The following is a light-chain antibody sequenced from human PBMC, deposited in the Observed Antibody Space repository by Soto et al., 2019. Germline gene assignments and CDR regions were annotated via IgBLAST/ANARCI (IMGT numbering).Light chain of an antibody. J-gene: IGKJ1*01. CDR2: DTS. CDR1: QSVTSTY. Sequence: EIVLTQSPGTLSLSPGERATLSCRASQSVTSTYLAWYQQKPGQAPGLLIYDTSTRASGVPDRFSGSGSGTEFTLTIIRLEPEDFAVYYCQQYGSSGTFGQGTKVDIK. CDR3: QQYGSSGT. V-gene: IGKV3-20*01.